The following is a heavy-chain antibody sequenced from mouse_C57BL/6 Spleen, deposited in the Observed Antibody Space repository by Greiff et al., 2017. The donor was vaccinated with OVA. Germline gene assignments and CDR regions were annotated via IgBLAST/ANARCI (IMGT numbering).Heavy chain of an antibody. D-gene: IGHD2-3*01. Sequence: VQLQQPGAELVKPGASVKMSCKASGYTFTSYWITWVKQRPGQGLEWIGDIYPGSGSTNYNEKFKSKATLTVDTSSSTAYMQLSSLTSEDSAVYYGARDEAYDGYDGDFDYWGKGTTLTVSS. J-gene: IGHJ2*01. CDR1: GYTFTSYW. V-gene: IGHV1-55*01. CDR3: ARDEAYDGYDGDFDY. CDR2: IYPGSGST.